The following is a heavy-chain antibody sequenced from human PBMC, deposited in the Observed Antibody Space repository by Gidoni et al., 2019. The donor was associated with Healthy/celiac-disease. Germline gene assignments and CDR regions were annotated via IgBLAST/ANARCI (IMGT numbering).Heavy chain of an antibody. CDR2: ISYDGSNK. Sequence: QVQLVESGGGVVQPGRSLRLSCAASGFTFSSYAMHWVRQAPGKGLEWVAVISYDGSNKYYADSVKGRFTISRDNSKNTLYLQMNSLRAEDTAVYYCARARDYEDAFDIWGQGTMVTVSS. D-gene: IGHD4-17*01. V-gene: IGHV3-30-3*01. CDR3: ARARDYEDAFDI. J-gene: IGHJ3*02. CDR1: GFTFSSYA.